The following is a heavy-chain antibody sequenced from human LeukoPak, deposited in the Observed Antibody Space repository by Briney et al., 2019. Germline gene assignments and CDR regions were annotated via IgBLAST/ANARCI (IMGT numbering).Heavy chain of an antibody. CDR1: GFSFSSYG. V-gene: IGHV3-33*01. Sequence: PGGSLRLSCEASGFSFSSYGMHWVRQAPGKGLEWVAVIWYGGTNDYYADYVKGRFTISRDNSRNTLYLQMNSLRTEDTAVYSCARAAFDSIGYYLFDYWGQGTLVTVSS. J-gene: IGHJ4*02. CDR3: ARAAFDSIGYYLFDY. CDR2: IWYGGTND. D-gene: IGHD3-22*01.